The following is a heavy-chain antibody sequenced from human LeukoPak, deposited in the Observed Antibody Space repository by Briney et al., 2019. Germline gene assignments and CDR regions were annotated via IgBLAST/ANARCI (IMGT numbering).Heavy chain of an antibody. D-gene: IGHD6-19*01. CDR3: ARDMRYSSGWYDY. CDR2: ISGSGGST. Sequence: AGGFLRLSCAASGFTFSSYAMSWVRQAPGKGLEWVSAISGSGGSTYYADSVKGRFTISRDNSKNTLYLQMNSLRAEDTAVYYCARDMRYSSGWYDYWGQGTLVTVSS. V-gene: IGHV3-23*01. CDR1: GFTFSSYA. J-gene: IGHJ4*02.